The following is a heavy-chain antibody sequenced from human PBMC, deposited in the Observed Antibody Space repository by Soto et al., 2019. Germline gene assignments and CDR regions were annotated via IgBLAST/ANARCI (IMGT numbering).Heavy chain of an antibody. J-gene: IGHJ4*02. CDR2: IWYDGSNK. CDR3: ARNRGMELLWFGELLDY. V-gene: IGHV3-33*01. CDR1: GFTFSSYG. D-gene: IGHD3-10*01. Sequence: QVQLVESGGGVVQPGRSLRLSCAASGFTFSSYGMHWVRQAPGKGLEWVAVIWYDGSNKYYADSVKGRFTISRDNSKNTLYLQMNSLRAEDTAVYYCARNRGMELLWFGELLDYWGQGTLVTVSS.